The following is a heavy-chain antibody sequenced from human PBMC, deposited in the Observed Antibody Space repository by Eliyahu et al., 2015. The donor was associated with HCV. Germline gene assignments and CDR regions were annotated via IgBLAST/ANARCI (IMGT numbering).Heavy chain of an antibody. CDR1: GGTFSSYA. CDR3: ARGSGYDFWSGYYNPEYFQH. J-gene: IGHJ1*01. D-gene: IGHD3-3*01. CDR2: IIPIFGTA. V-gene: IGHV1-69*01. Sequence: EVKKPGSSVKVSCKASGGTFSSYAISWVRQAPGQGLEWMGGIIPIFGTANYAQKFQGRVTITADESTSTAYMELSSLRSEDTAVYYCARGSGYDFWSGYYNPEYFQHWGQGTLVTVSS.